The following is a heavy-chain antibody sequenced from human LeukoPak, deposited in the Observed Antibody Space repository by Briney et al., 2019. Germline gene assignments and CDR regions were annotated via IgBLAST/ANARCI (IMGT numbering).Heavy chain of an antibody. V-gene: IGHV4-39*01. J-gene: IGHJ5*02. D-gene: IGHD3-3*01. CDR1: GGSISSSSYY. CDR2: IYYSGTT. CDR3: ARQNYDFWSGVGHNWFDP. Sequence: SETLSLTCTVSGGSISSSSYYWGWIRPPPGKGLEWIGSIYYSGTTYYNPSLKSRVTISVDTSKNQFSLKLTSVTAADTAVYYCARQNYDFWSGVGHNWFDPWGQGTLVTVSS.